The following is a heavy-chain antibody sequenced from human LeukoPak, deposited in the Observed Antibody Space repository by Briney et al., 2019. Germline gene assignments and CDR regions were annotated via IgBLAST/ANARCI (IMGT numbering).Heavy chain of an antibody. D-gene: IGHD2-2*01. Sequence: PGGSLRLSCAASGFTFSSYSMNWVRQAPGKGLEWVSSISSSSSYIYYADSVKGRFTISRDNAKNSLYLQMNSLRAEDTAVYYCARGGPYCSSTSCYADFDYWGQGTLVTVSS. J-gene: IGHJ4*02. CDR1: GFTFSSYS. CDR2: ISSSSSYI. CDR3: ARGGPYCSSTSCYADFDY. V-gene: IGHV3-21*01.